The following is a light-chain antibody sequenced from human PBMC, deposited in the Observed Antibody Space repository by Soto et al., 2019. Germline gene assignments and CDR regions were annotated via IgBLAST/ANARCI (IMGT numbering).Light chain of an antibody. CDR2: ASS. J-gene: IGKJ1*01. Sequence: NVLAQSPATLSLSPGERATLSCRASQRVSGNFLAWYQQKSGQSPRLLISASSTRAPGTPSRFSGSGSGTDFTLTIGRLEAEDVGVYYCQQYATSPMTFGQGTRVEIK. CDR3: QQYATSPMT. CDR1: QRVSGNF. V-gene: IGKV3-20*01.